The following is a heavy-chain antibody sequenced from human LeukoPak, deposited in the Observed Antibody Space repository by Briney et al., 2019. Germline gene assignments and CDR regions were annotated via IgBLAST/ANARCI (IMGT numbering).Heavy chain of an antibody. CDR3: AKGADYYDSSGYFDY. D-gene: IGHD3-22*01. J-gene: IGHJ4*02. V-gene: IGHV1-69*05. CDR2: IIPIFGTA. CDR1: GYTFTGYY. Sequence: SVKVSCKASGYTFTGYYMHWVRQAPGQGLEWMGGIIPIFGTANYAQKFQGRVTITTDESTSTAYMELSNLRSEDAAVYYCAKGADYYDSSGYFDYWGQGTLVTVSS.